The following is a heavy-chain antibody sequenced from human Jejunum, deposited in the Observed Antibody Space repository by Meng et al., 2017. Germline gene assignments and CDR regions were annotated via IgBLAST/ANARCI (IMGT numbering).Heavy chain of an antibody. V-gene: IGHV1-46*01. D-gene: IGHD3-16*01. CDR2: SNPGGRST. CDR3: VREFRGGYFDY. Sequence: QLHLGSSGAEGKRPWASRKVSCKSSEYSFRNYCLRWIRQAPGQGLEWLGVSNPGGRSTNYAQKFQGRVTMTRDTSANTVYMELGSLKSEDTAVYYCVREFRGGYFDYWGQGTLVTVSS. J-gene: IGHJ4*02. CDR1: EYSFRNYC.